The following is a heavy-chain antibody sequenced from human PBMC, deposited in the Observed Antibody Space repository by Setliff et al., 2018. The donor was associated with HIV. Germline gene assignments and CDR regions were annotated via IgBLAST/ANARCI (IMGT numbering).Heavy chain of an antibody. V-gene: IGHV4-39*01. J-gene: IGHJ4*02. Sequence: PSETLSLTCTVSGDSITNSMHYWSWIRQPPGKGLEFIGSIHYNDGKTYYNAALRSRVTISADTSKNQFPLKLNSVTAADTAHYVCVVYFIGNGGRGLWGQGTQVTVSS. CDR2: IHYNDGKT. CDR1: GDSITNSMHY. CDR3: VVYFIGNGGRGL. D-gene: IGHD2-15*01.